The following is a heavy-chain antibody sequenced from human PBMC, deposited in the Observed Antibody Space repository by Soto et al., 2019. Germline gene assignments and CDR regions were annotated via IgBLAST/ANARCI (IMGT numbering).Heavy chain of an antibody. CDR2: IYYSGST. V-gene: IGHV4-31*02. CDR3: ASMIRYCSGGSCSTGWFDP. Sequence: PSETLSLTXTVSGGSISSGGYYWSWIRQHPGKGLEWIGYIYYSGSTYYNPSLKSRVTISVDTSKNQFSLKLSSVTAADTAVYYCASMIRYCSGGSCSTGWFDPWGQGTLVTVSS. CDR1: GGSISSGGYY. D-gene: IGHD2-15*01. J-gene: IGHJ5*02.